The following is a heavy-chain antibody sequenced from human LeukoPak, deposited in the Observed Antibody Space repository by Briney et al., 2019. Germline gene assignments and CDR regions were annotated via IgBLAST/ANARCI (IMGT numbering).Heavy chain of an antibody. CDR2: ISSSSSYI. D-gene: IGHD3-10*01. Sequence: PGGSLRLSCAASGFTFSSYSMNWVRQAPGKGLEWVSSISSSSSYIYYADSVKGRFTISRDNAKNSLYLQMNSLRAENTAVYYCVGYYGSGSYYTPPDYWGQGTLVTVSS. CDR3: VGYYGSGSYYTPPDY. CDR1: GFTFSSYS. V-gene: IGHV3-21*01. J-gene: IGHJ4*02.